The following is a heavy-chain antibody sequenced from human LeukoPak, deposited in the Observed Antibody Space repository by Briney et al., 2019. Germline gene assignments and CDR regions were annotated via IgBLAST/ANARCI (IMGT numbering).Heavy chain of an antibody. V-gene: IGHV3-23*01. CDR1: GFTFSTFA. CDR2: ISSNGGST. J-gene: IGHJ4*02. D-gene: IGHD1-7*01. Sequence: PGGSLRLSCAASGFTFSTFAMNWVRQAPGKGLEWVSVISSNGGSTYYADSVKGRFTISRDNSNNTLYLQMISLRAEDSAIYYCAKDPGITGTANYFDYWGQGTLVTVSS. CDR3: AKDPGITGTANYFDY.